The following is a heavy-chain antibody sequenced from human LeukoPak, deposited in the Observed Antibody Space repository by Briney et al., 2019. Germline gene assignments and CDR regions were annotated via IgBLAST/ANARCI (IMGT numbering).Heavy chain of an antibody. V-gene: IGHV1-8*03. D-gene: IGHD3-3*01. Sequence: ASVKVSCKASGYSFTSYDINRVRQATGQGLEWMGWMNPNSGNTGYAQNFQGRVTITRNTSISTAYMELSSLRSEDTAVYYCARVITFWSGRKDLGYWGQGTLVTVS. J-gene: IGHJ4*02. CDR2: MNPNSGNT. CDR1: GYSFTSYD. CDR3: ARVITFWSGRKDLGY.